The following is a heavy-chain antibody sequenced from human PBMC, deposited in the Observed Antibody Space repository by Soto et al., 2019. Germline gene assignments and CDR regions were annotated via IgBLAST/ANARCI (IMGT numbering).Heavy chain of an antibody. V-gene: IGHV1-58*01. D-gene: IGHD3-22*01. Sequence: GASVKVSCKASGFTFTSSSVQWVRQARGQRLEWIGWITVGTGNTNYAQKFQERVTITRDMSTSTAYMELSNLRSEDTAVYYCAAGDSSGYYGGWGQGTQVT. CDR1: GFTFTSSS. CDR2: ITVGTGNT. CDR3: AAGDSSGYYGG. J-gene: IGHJ4*02.